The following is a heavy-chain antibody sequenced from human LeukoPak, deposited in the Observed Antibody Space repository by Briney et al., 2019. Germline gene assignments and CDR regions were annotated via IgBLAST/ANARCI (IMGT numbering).Heavy chain of an antibody. D-gene: IGHD6-13*01. V-gene: IGHV3-21*01. CDR3: ARGRSSSHNYYFDY. CDR2: ISSSSSHI. Sequence: NPGGSLRLSCAASGFTFSTYSMNWVRQAPGKGLECVSSISSSSSHIYYAESVKGRFTMSRDNAKNSLYLQMNSLRAEDTAMYYCARGRSSSHNYYFDYWGQGTLVTVS. J-gene: IGHJ4*02. CDR1: GFTFSTYS.